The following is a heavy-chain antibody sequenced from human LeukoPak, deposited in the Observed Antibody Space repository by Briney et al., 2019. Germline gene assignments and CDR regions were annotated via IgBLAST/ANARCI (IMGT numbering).Heavy chain of an antibody. CDR1: GGTFSSYA. J-gene: IGHJ4*02. CDR3: ASEVHRYCSGGSCYFND. V-gene: IGHV1-69*05. Sequence: SVKVSCKASGGTFSSYAISWVRQAPGQGLEWMGRIIPIFGTANYAQKFQGRVTITTDESTSTAYMELSSLGSEDTAVYYCASEVHRYCSGGSCYFNDWGQGTLVAVSS. CDR2: IIPIFGTA. D-gene: IGHD2-15*01.